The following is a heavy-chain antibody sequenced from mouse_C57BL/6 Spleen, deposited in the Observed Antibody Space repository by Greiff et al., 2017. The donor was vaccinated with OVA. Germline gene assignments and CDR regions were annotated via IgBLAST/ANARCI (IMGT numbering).Heavy chain of an antibody. CDR3: AREETAQAPFDY. D-gene: IGHD3-2*02. CDR1: GYTFTSYG. Sequence: VQLQQSGAELARPGASVKLSCKASGYTFTSYGISWVKQRTGQGLEWIGEIYPRSGNTYYNEKFKGKATLTADKSSSTAYMELRSLTSEDSAVYFCAREETAQAPFDYWGQGTTLTVSS. CDR2: IYPRSGNT. V-gene: IGHV1-81*01. J-gene: IGHJ2*01.